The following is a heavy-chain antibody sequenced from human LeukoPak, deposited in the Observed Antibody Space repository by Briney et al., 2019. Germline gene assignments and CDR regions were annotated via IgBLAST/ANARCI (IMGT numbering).Heavy chain of an antibody. CDR1: GFTFSSYA. J-gene: IGHJ6*03. Sequence: KAGGSLRLSCAASGFTFSSYAMSWVRQAPGKGLEWVAIISGSGGSTYYADSENGRFTISRDNSKNTLYLQMNSLRPGDTSVYYCAKDFQYYYYMDVWGKGTTVTVSS. V-gene: IGHV3-23*01. CDR2: ISGSGGST. CDR3: AKDFQYYYYMDV.